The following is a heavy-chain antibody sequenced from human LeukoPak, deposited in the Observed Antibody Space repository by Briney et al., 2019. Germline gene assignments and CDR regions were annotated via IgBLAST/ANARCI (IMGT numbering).Heavy chain of an antibody. CDR1: GFTFRTYS. Sequence: GGSLRLSCAASGFTFRTYSMNWVRQAPGKGLEWVSSISSTSTYIYYADSVKGRFTISRDNAKNSLFLQMNSLRAEDTAVYYCARDRLLSYCSSTSCQDFDYWGQGTLVTVSS. D-gene: IGHD2-2*01. J-gene: IGHJ4*02. V-gene: IGHV3-21*01. CDR2: ISSTSTYI. CDR3: ARDRLLSYCSSTSCQDFDY.